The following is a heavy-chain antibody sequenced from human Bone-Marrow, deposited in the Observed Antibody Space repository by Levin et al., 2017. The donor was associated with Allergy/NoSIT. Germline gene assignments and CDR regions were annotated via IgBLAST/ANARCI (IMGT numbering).Heavy chain of an antibody. CDR3: ARHATRSSSSWYDS. D-gene: IGHD6-13*01. V-gene: IGHV3-53*01. Sequence: LSLPCAASGFTVQSNYMSWVRQAPGTGLEWVSVIYNSGATYYADSVKGRFTISRDNSENTLYLQMNSLRADDTAVYYCARHATRSSSSWYDSWGQGTLVTVSS. J-gene: IGHJ5*01. CDR2: IYNSGAT. CDR1: GFTVQSNY.